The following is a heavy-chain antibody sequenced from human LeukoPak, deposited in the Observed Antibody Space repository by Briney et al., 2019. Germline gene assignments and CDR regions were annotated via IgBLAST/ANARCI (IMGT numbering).Heavy chain of an antibody. D-gene: IGHD3-22*01. V-gene: IGHV1-2*02. CDR3: ARDYYDSSGYYCFDY. CDR2: INPNSGGT. CDR1: GYTFTGYY. J-gene: IGHJ4*02. Sequence: ASVKVSCKASGYTFTGYYMHWVRQAPGQGLEWMGWINPNSGGTNYAQKFQGRVTMTRDTSISTAYMELSRLRSDDTAVYYCARDYYDSSGYYCFDYWGQGTLVTVSS.